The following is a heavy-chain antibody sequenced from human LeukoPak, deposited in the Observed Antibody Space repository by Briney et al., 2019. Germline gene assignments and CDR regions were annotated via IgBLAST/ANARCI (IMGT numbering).Heavy chain of an antibody. CDR3: AGDVGEGCCSGGSCYDC. J-gene: IGHJ4*03. V-gene: IGHV1-18*01. CDR1: GYTFTNYA. D-gene: IGHD2-15*01. Sequence: ASVKVSCKASGYTFTNYAISWVRQAPGQGLEWMGWISGYNGKTNYAQKLQGRVTMTTDTSTSTVYMDLRSLRSDDTDVYYCAGDVGEGCCSGGSCYDCWGPGTLVTVSS. CDR2: ISGYNGKT.